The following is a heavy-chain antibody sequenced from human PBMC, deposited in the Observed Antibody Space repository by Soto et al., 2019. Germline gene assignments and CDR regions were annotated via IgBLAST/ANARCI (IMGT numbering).Heavy chain of an antibody. D-gene: IGHD3-10*01. V-gene: IGHV4-39*01. J-gene: IGHJ6*03. CDR1: GGSISSSSYY. Sequence: QLQLQEAGPGLVKPSETLSLTCTVSGGSISSSSYYWGWIRQPPGKGLEWIGSIYYSGSTYYNPSPKSRVPITVDTSKNQFYLKLSSVSAADTAVYYCARRGDGSGSYYYYYMDVWGKGTTVTVSS. CDR2: IYYSGST. CDR3: ARRGDGSGSYYYYYMDV.